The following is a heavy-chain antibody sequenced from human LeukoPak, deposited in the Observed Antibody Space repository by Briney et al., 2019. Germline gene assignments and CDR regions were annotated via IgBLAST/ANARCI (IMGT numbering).Heavy chain of an antibody. D-gene: IGHD3-9*01. V-gene: IGHV3-23*01. CDR3: AKGHFDWLSDLTYYFDY. CDR1: GFTFSSYA. J-gene: IGHJ4*02. CDR2: ISGSGGST. Sequence: GGSLRLSCVPSGFTFSSYAMSWVRQAPGKGLEWVSGISGSGGSTYYADSVKGRFTISRDNSKNTLYLQMNSLRAEDTAVYYCAKGHFDWLSDLTYYFDYWGQGTLVTVSS.